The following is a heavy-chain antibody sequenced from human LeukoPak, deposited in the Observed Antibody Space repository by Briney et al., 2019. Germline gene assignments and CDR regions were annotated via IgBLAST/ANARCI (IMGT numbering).Heavy chain of an antibody. D-gene: IGHD2-2*01. J-gene: IGHJ3*02. CDR3: ARGADCSSTSCYGPEWAFDI. Sequence: ASVKLSCTASGYTFTSYSISWVRQAPGPGLEWMGWISASNGNTNYAQKLQGRVTMTTDTSASTAYMELRSLRSDDTAVYYCARGADCSSTSCYGPEWAFDIWGQGTMVTVSS. V-gene: IGHV1-18*04. CDR2: ISASNGNT. CDR1: GYTFTSYS.